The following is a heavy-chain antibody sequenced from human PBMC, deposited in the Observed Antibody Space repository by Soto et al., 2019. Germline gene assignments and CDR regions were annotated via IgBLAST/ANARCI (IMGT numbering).Heavy chain of an antibody. CDR3: ARQGPYGMDV. CDR1: GRSISSYY. V-gene: IGHV4-59*08. J-gene: IGHJ6*02. CDR2: IYYSGST. Sequence: SETLSLTCTVPGRSISSYYWSWIRQPPGKGLEWIGYIYYSGSTNYNPSLKSRVTISVDTSKNQFSLKLSSVTAADTAVYYCARQGPYGMDVWGQGTTVT.